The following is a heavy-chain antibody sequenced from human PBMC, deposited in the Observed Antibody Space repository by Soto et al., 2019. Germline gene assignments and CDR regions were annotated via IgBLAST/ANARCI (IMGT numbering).Heavy chain of an antibody. J-gene: IGHJ6*02. CDR1: GGSISSSSYY. V-gene: IGHV4-39*01. CDR2: IYYSGST. D-gene: IGHD4-4*01. Sequence: SETLSLTCTVSGGSISSSSYYWGWIRQPPGKGLEWIGSIYYSGSTYYNPSLKSRVTISVDTSKNQFSLKLSSVTAADTAVYYCARVFTVTTGYGMDVWGQGTTVTVSS. CDR3: ARVFTVTTGYGMDV.